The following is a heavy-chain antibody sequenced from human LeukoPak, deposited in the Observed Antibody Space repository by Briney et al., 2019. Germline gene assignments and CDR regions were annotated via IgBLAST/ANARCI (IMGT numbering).Heavy chain of an antibody. CDR1: GGSITTSSYY. Sequence: SETLSLTCTVSGGSITTSSYYWGWIRQAPGKGLEWIGIIYYSGSTYYNPPLKGRVTISVDTSKNQFSLKLSSVTAADTAVYYCARAFRARYFDLWGRGTPVTVSS. J-gene: IGHJ2*01. D-gene: IGHD2/OR15-2a*01. CDR3: ARAFRARYFDL. CDR2: IYYSGST. V-gene: IGHV4-39*01.